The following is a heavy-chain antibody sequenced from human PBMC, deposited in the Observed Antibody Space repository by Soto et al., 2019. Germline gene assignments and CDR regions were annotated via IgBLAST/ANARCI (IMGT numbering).Heavy chain of an antibody. D-gene: IGHD3-3*01. CDR2: ISRSSSYI. Sequence: EVQLVESGGGLVKPGGSLRLSCAASGFTFSSYGMNWVRQAPGKGLEWVSSISRSSSYIYYADSVKGRFTISRDNAKNSLYLQMNSLRAEDTAVYYCARDQQLEWLLYGDKRYYFDYWGQGTLVTVSS. CDR3: ARDQQLEWLLYGDKRYYFDY. V-gene: IGHV3-21*01. J-gene: IGHJ4*02. CDR1: GFTFSSYG.